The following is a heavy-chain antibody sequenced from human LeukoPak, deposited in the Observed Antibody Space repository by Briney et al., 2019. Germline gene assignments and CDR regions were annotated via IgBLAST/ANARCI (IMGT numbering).Heavy chain of an antibody. J-gene: IGHJ1*01. Sequence: SETLSLTCSVSGDSVSRSDSYWDWIRQPPGRGLEWIGTIYYSGRTYYSPSLKSRVTMSVDPSNNQFSLTLRPVTAADTAVYYCARRRYYDGSGYLEWGQGTLLSVSS. CDR2: IYYSGRT. CDR1: GDSVSRSDSY. V-gene: IGHV4-39*01. D-gene: IGHD3-22*01. CDR3: ARRRYYDGSGYLE.